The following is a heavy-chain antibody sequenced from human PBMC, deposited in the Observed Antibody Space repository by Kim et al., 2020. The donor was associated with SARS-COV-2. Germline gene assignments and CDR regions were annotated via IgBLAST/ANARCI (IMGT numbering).Heavy chain of an antibody. D-gene: IGHD3-10*01. J-gene: IGHJ4*02. Sequence: LKSRVTISVDTAKNQFSLKLSSVTAADTAVYYCARLMVRGVEEVYYFDYWGQGTLVTVSS. CDR3: ARLMVRGVEEVYYFDY. V-gene: IGHV4-39*01.